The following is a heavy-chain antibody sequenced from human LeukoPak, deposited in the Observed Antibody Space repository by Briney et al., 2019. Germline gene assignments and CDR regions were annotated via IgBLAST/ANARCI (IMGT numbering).Heavy chain of an antibody. CDR2: INHSGST. CDR1: GGSFSGYY. D-gene: IGHD2-2*01. J-gene: IGHJ4*02. CDR3: VRVGTTGYCSSTSCYAFDY. V-gene: IGHV4-34*01. Sequence: SETLSLTCAVYGGSFSGYYWSWIRQPPGKGLEWIGEINHSGSTNYNPSLKSRVTISVDTSKNQFSLKLSSVTAADTAVYYCVRVGTTGYCSSTSCYAFDYWGQGTLVTVSS.